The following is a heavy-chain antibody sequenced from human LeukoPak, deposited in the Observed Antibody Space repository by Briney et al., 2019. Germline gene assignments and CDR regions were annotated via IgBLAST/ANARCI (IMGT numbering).Heavy chain of an antibody. Sequence: EASVKVSCKASGYTFTGYYMHWVRQAPGQGLEWMGWINPNSGGTNYAQKFQGRVTMTRDTSISTAYTELSRLRSDDTAVYYCARDRAYNPPYVYSSGWYGGGFDYWGQGTLVTVSS. CDR2: INPNSGGT. CDR3: ARDRAYNPPYVYSSGWYGGGFDY. CDR1: GYTFTGYY. D-gene: IGHD6-19*01. J-gene: IGHJ4*02. V-gene: IGHV1-2*02.